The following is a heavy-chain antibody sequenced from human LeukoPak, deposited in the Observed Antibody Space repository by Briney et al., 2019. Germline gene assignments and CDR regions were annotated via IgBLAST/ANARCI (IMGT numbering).Heavy chain of an antibody. J-gene: IGHJ4*02. CDR1: GYTFTGYY. CDR3: ARAYYTYYYDTSGYYLDY. CDR2: INPNSGGT. D-gene: IGHD3-22*01. V-gene: IGHV1-2*02. Sequence: ASVKVSCRASGYTFTGYYMQWVRQAPGQGLEWMGWINPNSGGTNYAQKFQGRVTMTRDTSISTAYMELSRLRSDDTAVYYCARAYYTYYYDTSGYYLDYWGQGTLVTVSS.